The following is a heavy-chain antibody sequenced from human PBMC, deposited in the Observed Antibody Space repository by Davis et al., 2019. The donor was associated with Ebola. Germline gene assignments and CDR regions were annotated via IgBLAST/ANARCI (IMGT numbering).Heavy chain of an antibody. Sequence: PSETLSLTCTVSGGSISSYYWSWIRQPPGKGLEWIGYIYYSGSTNYNPSLKSRVTISVDTSKNQFSLKLSSVTAADTAVYYCARLGYCSSTSCYNPGGYYYYYMDVWGKGTTVTVSS. CDR2: IYYSGST. CDR3: ARLGYCSSTSCYNPGGYYYYYMDV. D-gene: IGHD2-2*02. CDR1: GGSISSYY. J-gene: IGHJ6*03. V-gene: IGHV4-59*08.